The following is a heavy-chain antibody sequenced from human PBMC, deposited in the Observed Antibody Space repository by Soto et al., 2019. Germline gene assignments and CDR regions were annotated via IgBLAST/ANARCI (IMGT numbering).Heavy chain of an antibody. CDR1: GGTFSSYT. D-gene: IGHD6-13*01. J-gene: IGHJ6*03. CDR3: ARAIAAAGTAEIYYYYYYMDV. Sequence: ASVKVSCKASGGTFSSYTISWVRQAPGQGLEWMGWIIAYNGNTNYAQKLQGRVTMTTDTSTSTAYMELRSLRSDDTAVYYCARAIAAAGTAEIYYYYYYMDVWGKGTTVTVSS. V-gene: IGHV1-18*01. CDR2: IIAYNGNT.